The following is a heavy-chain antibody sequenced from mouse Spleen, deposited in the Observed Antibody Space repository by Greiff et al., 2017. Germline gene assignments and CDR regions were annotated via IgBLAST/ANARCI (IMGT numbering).Heavy chain of an antibody. V-gene: IGHV8-12*01. J-gene: IGHJ3*01. CDR1: GFSLSTSGMG. CDR3: AREQLGLRGFAY. D-gene: IGHD3-1*01. Sequence: QVTLKESGPGILQSSQTLSLTCSFSGFSLSTSGMGVSWIRQPSGKGLEWLAHIYWDDDKRYNPSLKSRLTISKDTSRNQVFLKITSVDTADTATYYCAREQLGLRGFAYWGQGTLVTVSA. CDR2: IYWDDDK.